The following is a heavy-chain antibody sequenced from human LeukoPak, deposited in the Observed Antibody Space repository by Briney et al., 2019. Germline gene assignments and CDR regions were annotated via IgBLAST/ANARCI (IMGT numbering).Heavy chain of an antibody. CDR1: GFTFSSYS. J-gene: IGHJ3*02. V-gene: IGHV3-21*01. CDR3: ARDADWDAFDI. D-gene: IGHD2-21*01. Sequence: GGSLRLSCASSGFTFSSYSMNWVRQAPGKGLEWVSSISSSSSYIYYADSVKGRFTISRDNAKNSLYLQMNSLRAEETAVYYCARDADWDAFDIWGQGTMVTVSS. CDR2: ISSSSSYI.